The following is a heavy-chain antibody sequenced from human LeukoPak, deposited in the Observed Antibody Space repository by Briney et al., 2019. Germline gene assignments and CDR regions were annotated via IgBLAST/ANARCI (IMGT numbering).Heavy chain of an antibody. CDR3: ARDLGLSLDY. Sequence: PSETLSLTCTVSGGSITGYYWSWIRQPAGKGLEWIGRIFTSGSTNYNPSLRSRVTMSVDTSKKQFSLRLSSVTAADTAMYYCARDLGLSLDYWGQGTLVTVSS. D-gene: IGHD3/OR15-3a*01. CDR2: IFTSGST. CDR1: GGSITGYY. V-gene: IGHV4-4*07. J-gene: IGHJ4*02.